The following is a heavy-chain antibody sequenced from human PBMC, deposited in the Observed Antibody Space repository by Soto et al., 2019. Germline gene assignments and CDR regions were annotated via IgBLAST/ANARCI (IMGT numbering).Heavy chain of an antibody. CDR2: INHSGST. V-gene: IGHV4-34*01. D-gene: IGHD5-18*01. J-gene: IGHJ6*02. CDR1: GGSFSGYY. Sequence: NPSETLSLTCAVYGGSFSGYYWSWIRQPPGKGLEWIGEINHSGSTNYNPSLKSRVTISVDTSKNQFSLKLSSVTAADTAVYYCARSSYGYGMDVWGQGTTVTVSS. CDR3: ARSSYGYGMDV.